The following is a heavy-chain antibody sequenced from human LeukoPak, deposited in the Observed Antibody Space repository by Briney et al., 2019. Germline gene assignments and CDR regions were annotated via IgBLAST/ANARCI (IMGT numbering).Heavy chain of an antibody. J-gene: IGHJ4*02. CDR1: GYTFTSYG. Sequence: ASVKVSCKASGYTFTSYGISWVRQAPGQGLEWMGGIIPIFGTANYAQKFQGRVTITADESTSTAYMELSSLRSEDTAVYYCAIPDSSGWYYFDYWGQGTLVTVSS. D-gene: IGHD6-19*01. V-gene: IGHV1-69*13. CDR2: IIPIFGTA. CDR3: AIPDSSGWYYFDY.